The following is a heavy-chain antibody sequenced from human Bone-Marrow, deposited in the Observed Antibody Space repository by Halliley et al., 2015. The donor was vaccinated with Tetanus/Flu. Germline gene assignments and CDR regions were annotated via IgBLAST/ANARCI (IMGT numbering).Heavy chain of an antibody. J-gene: IGHJ4*02. CDR3: ASSGVPATFEN. CDR2: IYRGGNT. D-gene: IGHD2-15*01. Sequence: GLEWVSTIYRGGNTYPAAPVKGRFTISRDTAANTLYLQMNRLRVEDTAVYYCASSGVPATFENWGQGALVTVSS. V-gene: IGHV3-53*01.